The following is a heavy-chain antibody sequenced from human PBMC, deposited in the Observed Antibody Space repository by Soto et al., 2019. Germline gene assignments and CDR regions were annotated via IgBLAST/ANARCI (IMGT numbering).Heavy chain of an antibody. CDR3: ARVTMADQHEYYMDV. CDR2: IIPILGIA. Sequence: ASVKVSCKASGGTFSSYTISWVRQAPGQGLEWMGRIIPILGIANYAQKFQGRVTITADKSTSTAYMELSSLRSEDTAVYYCARVTMADQHEYYMDVWGKGTTVTVSS. D-gene: IGHD3-3*01. V-gene: IGHV1-69*02. CDR1: GGTFSSYT. J-gene: IGHJ6*03.